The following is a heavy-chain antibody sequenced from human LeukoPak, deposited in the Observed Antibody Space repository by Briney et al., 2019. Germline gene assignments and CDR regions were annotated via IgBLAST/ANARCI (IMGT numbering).Heavy chain of an antibody. J-gene: IGHJ4*02. D-gene: IGHD2-15*01. CDR1: GFTFSSYG. V-gene: IGHV3-23*01. Sequence: GRSLRLSCAASGFTFSSYGMYWVRQAPGKGLEWVSTLSYSGYTHYADSVKGRFTISRDNSKNTLYLQMNSLRADDTAVYYCAKAPSYCSGGGCYSSLDYWGQGTLVTVSS. CDR2: LSYSGYT. CDR3: AKAPSYCSGGGCYSSLDY.